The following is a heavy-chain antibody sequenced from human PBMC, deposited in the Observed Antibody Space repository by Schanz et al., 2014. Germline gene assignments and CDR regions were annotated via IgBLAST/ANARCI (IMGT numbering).Heavy chain of an antibody. J-gene: IGHJ4*02. CDR1: GFIFSSYA. Sequence: QVQLVESGGGVVQPGRSLRLSCAASGFIFSSYAMHWVRQAPGKGLEWVALISNDGSIKYYADSVEGRFTISRDNSRNTLYLQMNSLRTEDTAGYYCASPSGYSDYGTYFDFWGQGTLVTVSS. CDR2: ISNDGSIK. V-gene: IGHV3-30-3*02. D-gene: IGHD5-12*01. CDR3: ASPSGYSDYGTYFDF.